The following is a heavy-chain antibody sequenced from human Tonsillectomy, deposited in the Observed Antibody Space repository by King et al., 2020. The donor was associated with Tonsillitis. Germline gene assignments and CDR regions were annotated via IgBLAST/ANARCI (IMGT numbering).Heavy chain of an antibody. D-gene: IGHD3-10*01. CDR2: IYYSGGT. CDR3: AREKGRGDFDY. V-gene: IGHV4-59*01. J-gene: IGHJ4*02. CDR1: GGSISYYY. Sequence: QLQESGPGLVKPSETLSLTCTVSGGSISYYYWTWIRQPPGKGLEWIGYIYYSGGTNYNPSLKSRVTISVDTSKNQFSLKLSSVTAADTAVYYCAREKGRGDFDYWGQGSLVTVSS.